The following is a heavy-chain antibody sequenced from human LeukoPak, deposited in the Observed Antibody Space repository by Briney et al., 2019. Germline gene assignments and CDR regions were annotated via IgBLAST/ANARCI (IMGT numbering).Heavy chain of an antibody. Sequence: ASVKVSCKASGGTFSSYAISWVRQAPGQGLEWMGGIIPIFGTANYAQKFQGRVTITTDESTSTAYMELSSLRSEDTAVYYCARGSNVLVAATYDWGQGTLGTVSS. CDR3: ARGSNVLVAATYD. CDR2: IIPIFGTA. J-gene: IGHJ4*02. V-gene: IGHV1-69*05. D-gene: IGHD2-15*01. CDR1: GGTFSSYA.